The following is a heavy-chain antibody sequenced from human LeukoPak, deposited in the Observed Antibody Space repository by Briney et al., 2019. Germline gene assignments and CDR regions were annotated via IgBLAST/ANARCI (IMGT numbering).Heavy chain of an antibody. Sequence: PGGSLRLSCAASGFTFSSYWMHWDRQAPGEGLVWLSRINSDGSSTSYADSVKGRFTISRDNAKNTLYLQMNSLRAEDTAVYYCARDYDFWSGASGFDPWGQGTLVTVSS. V-gene: IGHV3-74*01. J-gene: IGHJ5*02. CDR1: GFTFSSYW. CDR3: ARDYDFWSGASGFDP. D-gene: IGHD3-3*01. CDR2: INSDGSST.